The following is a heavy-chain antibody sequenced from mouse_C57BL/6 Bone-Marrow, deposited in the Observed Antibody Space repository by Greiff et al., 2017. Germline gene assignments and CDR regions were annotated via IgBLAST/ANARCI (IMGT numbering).Heavy chain of an antibody. CDR3: ARRGYYGFAY. V-gene: IGHV1-69*01. CDR2: IDPSDSYT. J-gene: IGHJ3*01. D-gene: IGHD1-1*01. CDR1: GYTFTSYW. Sequence: VQLQQSGAELVMPGASVKLSCKASGYTFTSYWMHWVKQRPGQGLEWIGEIDPSDSYTNYNQKFKGKSTLTVDKSSSKAYMQLSSLTSEDSAVCYCARRGYYGFAYWGQGTLVTVSA.